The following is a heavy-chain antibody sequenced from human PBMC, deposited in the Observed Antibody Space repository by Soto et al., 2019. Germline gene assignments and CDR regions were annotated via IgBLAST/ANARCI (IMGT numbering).Heavy chain of an antibody. Sequence: GGSLRLSCAASGFTFSSYAMSWVRQAPGKGLEWVAEISHSGSSTYYADSVKGRFTISRDNAKNTLYLQMNSLRAEDTAVYYCAREREAAPWDVDLDYWGQGTLVTVSS. CDR1: GFTFSSYA. CDR3: AREREAAPWDVDLDY. J-gene: IGHJ4*02. D-gene: IGHD1-26*01. V-gene: IGHV3-23*01. CDR2: ISHSGSST.